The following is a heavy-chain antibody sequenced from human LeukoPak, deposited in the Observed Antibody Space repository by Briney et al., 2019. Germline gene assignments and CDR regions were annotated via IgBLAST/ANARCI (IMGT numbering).Heavy chain of an antibody. CDR3: ARDRRDGYNAFDY. D-gene: IGHD5-24*01. CDR1: GFTFSSYG. Sequence: GGSLRLSCAASGFTFSSYGMHWVRQAPGKGLEWVAVIWYDGSNKYYADSVKGRFTISRDNPKNTLYLQMNSLRAEDTAVYYCARDRRDGYNAFDYWGQGTLVTVPS. J-gene: IGHJ4*02. V-gene: IGHV3-33*01. CDR2: IWYDGSNK.